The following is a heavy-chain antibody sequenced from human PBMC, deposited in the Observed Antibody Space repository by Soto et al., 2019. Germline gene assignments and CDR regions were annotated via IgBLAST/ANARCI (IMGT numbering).Heavy chain of an antibody. Sequence: PSETLSLTCIVSGGSISSYFWTWIRQPAGKGLEWIGRIYSSGSTNYNPSLKSRVTMSVDTSKNQFSLKLSSVTAADTAVYYCANTPNVNVLRFLEWFPNSNVDYWGQGTLVTVSS. CDR1: GGSISSYF. V-gene: IGHV4-4*07. CDR2: IYSSGST. D-gene: IGHD3-3*01. CDR3: ANTPNVNVLRFLEWFPNSNVDY. J-gene: IGHJ4*02.